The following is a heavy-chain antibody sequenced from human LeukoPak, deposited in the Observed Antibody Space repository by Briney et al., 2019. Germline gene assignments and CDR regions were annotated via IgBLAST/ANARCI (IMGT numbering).Heavy chain of an antibody. CDR3: ARGHGSGSTNWFDP. D-gene: IGHD3-10*01. V-gene: IGHV1-2*02. Sequence: GASVKVSCKASGYTFIGYYLHWVRQAPGQGLEWMGWINPNSGGTNYAQKFQGRVTMTRDTSISTVYMELSRLRSDDTAVYYCARGHGSGSTNWFDPWGQGTLVTVSS. CDR2: INPNSGGT. J-gene: IGHJ5*02. CDR1: GYTFIGYY.